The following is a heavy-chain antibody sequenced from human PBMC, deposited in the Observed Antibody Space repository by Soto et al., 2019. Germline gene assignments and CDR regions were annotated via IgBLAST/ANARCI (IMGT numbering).Heavy chain of an antibody. V-gene: IGHV1-2*04. CDR2: INPNSGGT. CDR1: GYTFTGYY. D-gene: IGHD5-12*01. Sequence: ASVKVSCKASGYTFTGYYMHWVRQAPGQGLEWMGWINPNSGGTNYAQKFQGWVTMTRDTSISTAYVELSRLRSDDTAVYYCARDGYNSHLAEENNWFEPWGQGTLVTVSS. J-gene: IGHJ5*02. CDR3: ARDGYNSHLAEENNWFEP.